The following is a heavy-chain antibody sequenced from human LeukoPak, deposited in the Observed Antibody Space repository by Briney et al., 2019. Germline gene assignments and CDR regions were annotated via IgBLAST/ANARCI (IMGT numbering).Heavy chain of an antibody. Sequence: PGGSLRLSCAASGFTFSSYAMHWVRQAPGKGLEYVSAISSNGGSTYYANSVKGRFTISRDNSKNTLYLQMGSLRAEDMAVYYCARGPYVWGQGTMVTVSS. CDR1: GFTFSSYA. CDR3: ARGPYV. CDR2: ISSNGGST. V-gene: IGHV3-64*01. J-gene: IGHJ3*01.